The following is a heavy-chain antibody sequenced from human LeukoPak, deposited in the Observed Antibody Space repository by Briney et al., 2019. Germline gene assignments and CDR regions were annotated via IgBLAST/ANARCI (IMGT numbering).Heavy chain of an antibody. CDR1: GFTVSSYW. CDR3: AREGGDAFDI. D-gene: IGHD3-16*01. J-gene: IGHJ3*02. Sequence: GGSLRLSCAASGFTVSSYWMSWVRQAPGKGLEWVANIKQDGSEKYYVDSVKGRFTISRDNAKNSLYLQMNSLRAEDTAVYYCAREGGDAFDIWGQGKMVTVSS. CDR2: IKQDGSEK. V-gene: IGHV3-7*01.